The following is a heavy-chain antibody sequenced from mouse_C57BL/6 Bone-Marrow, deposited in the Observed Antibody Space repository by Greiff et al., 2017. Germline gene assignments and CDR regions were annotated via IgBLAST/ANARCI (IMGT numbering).Heavy chain of an antibody. J-gene: IGHJ3*01. D-gene: IGHD1-1*01. V-gene: IGHV1-59*01. Sequence: QVQLQQPGAELVRPGTSVKLSCEASGYTFTSYWMHWVKQRPGQGLEWIGVIDPSDSYTNYNQKFKGKATLTVDTSSSTAYMQLSSLTSEASAVYYCARSHYYGSSPFAYWGQGTLVTVSA. CDR1: GYTFTSYW. CDR2: IDPSDSYT. CDR3: ARSHYYGSSPFAY.